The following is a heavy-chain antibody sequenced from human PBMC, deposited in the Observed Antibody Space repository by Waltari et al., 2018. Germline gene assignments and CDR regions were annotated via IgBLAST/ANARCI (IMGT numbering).Heavy chain of an antibody. D-gene: IGHD3-22*01. CDR2: INHIGST. CDR3: ARGSWYYYDSSGYPYNYYGMDV. J-gene: IGHJ6*02. CDR1: GGSFSGYY. V-gene: IGHV4-34*01. Sequence: QVQLQQWGAGLLKPSETLSLTCAVYGGSFSGYYWSWNRQAPGKGQEGIWEINHIGSTNYNPSLKSRVTISVDTSKNQFSLKLSSVTAADTAVYYCARGSWYYYDSSGYPYNYYGMDVWGQGTTVTVSS.